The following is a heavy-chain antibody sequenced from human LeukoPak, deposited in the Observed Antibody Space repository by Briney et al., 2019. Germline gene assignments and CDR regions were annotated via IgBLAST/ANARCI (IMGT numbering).Heavy chain of an antibody. V-gene: IGHV1-8*02. CDR2: MNPNSGNT. J-gene: IGHJ5*02. CDR3: ARMSYYDSSGDNWFDP. D-gene: IGHD3-22*01. CDR1: GYTFTGFH. Sequence: ASVKVSCKASGYTFTGFHMHWVRQAPGQGLEWMGWMNPNSGNTGYAQKFQGRVTMTRDTSISTAYMELSSLRSEDTAVYYCARMSYYDSSGDNWFDPWGQGTLVTVSS.